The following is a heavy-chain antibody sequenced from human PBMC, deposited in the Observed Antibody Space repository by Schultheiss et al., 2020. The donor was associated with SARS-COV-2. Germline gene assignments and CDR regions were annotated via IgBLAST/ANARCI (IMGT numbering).Heavy chain of an antibody. CDR1: GFTFSDYY. CDR2: ISSSSSYT. D-gene: IGHD3-9*01. J-gene: IGHJ4*02. Sequence: GGSLRLSCAASGFTFSDYYMSWIRQAPGKGLEWVSYISSSSSYTNYADSVKGRFTISRDNAKNSLYLQMNSLRAEDTAVYYCAREREGYFDWLLKRRNGKGGFDYWGQGTLVTVSS. V-gene: IGHV3-11*06. CDR3: AREREGYFDWLLKRRNGKGGFDY.